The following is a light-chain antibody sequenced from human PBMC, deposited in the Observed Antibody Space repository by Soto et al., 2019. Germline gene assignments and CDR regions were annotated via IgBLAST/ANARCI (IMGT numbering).Light chain of an antibody. CDR3: CSYAGSVDHYV. V-gene: IGLV2-23*02. CDR1: RSDVGGYNL. J-gene: IGLJ1*01. Sequence: QSVLTQPASVSGSPGQSITISCTGTRSDVGGYNLVSWYQHHPRKAPKLVIYEVSERPSGVSHRFSGSKSGNTASLTISGPQAGDEADYYCCSYAGSVDHYVFGTGTKVTVL. CDR2: EVS.